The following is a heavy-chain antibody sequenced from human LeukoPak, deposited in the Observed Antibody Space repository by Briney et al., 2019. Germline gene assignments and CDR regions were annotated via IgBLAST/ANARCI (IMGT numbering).Heavy chain of an antibody. V-gene: IGHV3-30*02. Sequence: PGGSLRLSCAASGFIFKNFGMYWVRQAPGKGLEWVAFIRYDGSRTYYTDSVKGRFTISRDNSKNTLYLQMNSLRAEDTAVYYCARDMPLLWFGEPMGSYGMDVWGQGTTVTVSS. D-gene: IGHD3-10*01. CDR2: IRYDGSRT. J-gene: IGHJ6*02. CDR3: ARDMPLLWFGEPMGSYGMDV. CDR1: GFIFKNFG.